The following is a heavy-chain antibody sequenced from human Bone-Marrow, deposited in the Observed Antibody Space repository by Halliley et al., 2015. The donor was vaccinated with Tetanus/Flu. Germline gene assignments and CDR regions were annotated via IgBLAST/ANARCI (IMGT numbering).Heavy chain of an antibody. V-gene: IGHV3-30*18. Sequence: ISKDGINEYYADSVRGRFTISRDNSRHTLYLQMNSLRADDTAVYYCAKAIWAVATASFGMDVWGQGTTVTVSS. CDR2: ISKDGINE. J-gene: IGHJ6*02. CDR3: AKAIWAVATASFGMDV. D-gene: IGHD6-19*01.